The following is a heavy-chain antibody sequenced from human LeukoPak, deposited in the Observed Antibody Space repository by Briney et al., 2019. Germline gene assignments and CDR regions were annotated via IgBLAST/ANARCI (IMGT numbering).Heavy chain of an antibody. Sequence: SETLSLTCTVSGGSISSSSYYWGWIRQPPGKGLEWIGSIYYSGSTYYNPSLKSRVTISVDTSKNQFSLKLSSVTAADTAVYYCARGYSGSYYGFDYWGQGTLVTVSS. J-gene: IGHJ4*02. D-gene: IGHD1-26*01. V-gene: IGHV4-39*07. CDR1: GGSISSSSYY. CDR2: IYYSGST. CDR3: ARGYSGSYYGFDY.